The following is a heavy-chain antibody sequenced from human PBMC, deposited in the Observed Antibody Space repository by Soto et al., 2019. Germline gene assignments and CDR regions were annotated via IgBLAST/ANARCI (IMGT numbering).Heavy chain of an antibody. J-gene: IGHJ6*02. Sequence: SETLSLTCTVSGGSISSYYWSWIRQPPGKGLEWIGYIYHSGSTYYNPSLKSRVTISADTSQNQFSLDLTSVTATDTAVYFCARHPGYCSGGSCNGQYTLDVWGQGTTVTVSS. V-gene: IGHV4-59*04. CDR3: ARHPGYCSGGSCNGQYTLDV. D-gene: IGHD2-15*01. CDR1: GGSISSYY. CDR2: IYHSGST.